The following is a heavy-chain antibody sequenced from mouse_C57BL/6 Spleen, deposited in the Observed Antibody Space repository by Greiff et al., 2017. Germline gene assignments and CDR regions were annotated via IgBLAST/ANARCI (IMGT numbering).Heavy chain of an antibody. CDR2: IDPYSGGT. CDR3: TRIEIYQEYLDV. Sequence: QVQLQQPGAELVKPGASVKLSCKASGYTFTSYWMHWVKQRPGRGLEWIGRIDPYSGGTKYNEKFKSKATLTVDKPSSTAYMQLSSLTSEDSAVYYCTRIEIYQEYLDVWGTGTTVTVSS. V-gene: IGHV1-72*01. J-gene: IGHJ1*03. CDR1: GYTFTSYW.